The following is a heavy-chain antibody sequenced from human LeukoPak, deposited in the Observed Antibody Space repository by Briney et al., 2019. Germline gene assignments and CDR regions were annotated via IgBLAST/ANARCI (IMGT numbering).Heavy chain of an antibody. V-gene: IGHV3-74*01. CDR2: INSDGSST. D-gene: IGHD6-13*01. Sequence: GALRLSCPASGFTFSNYWMHWVRQAPGKGLVWVSRINSDGSSTNYADSVKGRFTISRDNAKNTLYLQMNSLRAEDTAIYYCVRDLQRHYLGVAVAGRRRWFDPWGQGTLVTVSS. J-gene: IGHJ5*02. CDR3: VRDLQRHYLGVAVAGRRRWFDP. CDR1: GFTFSNYW.